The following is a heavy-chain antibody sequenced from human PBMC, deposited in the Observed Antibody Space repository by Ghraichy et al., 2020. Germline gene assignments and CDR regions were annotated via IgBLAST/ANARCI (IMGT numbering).Heavy chain of an antibody. CDR2: TSYDGSSK. CDR1: GFTFSRYG. V-gene: IGHV3-30*18. CDR3: AKERESSGYYSFRGDYYGMDV. D-gene: IGHD3-22*01. Sequence: GESLNISCAVSGFTFSRYGMHWVRQAPGKGLEWVAVTSYDGSSKNFADSVQGRFTISRDNSKNTLYLQMNSLRAEDTAVYYCAKERESSGYYSFRGDYYGMDVWGQGPTVTVSS. J-gene: IGHJ6*02.